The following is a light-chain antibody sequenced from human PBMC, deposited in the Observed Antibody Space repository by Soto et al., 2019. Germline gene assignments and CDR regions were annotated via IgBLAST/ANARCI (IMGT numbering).Light chain of an antibody. CDR2: AAS. CDR3: QQSYNTPRT. CDR1: QTIGNY. Sequence: IQMTQAPSSLPASVGDRVTITCRASQTIGNYLNWYQQRPGKAPNLLISAASTLQSGVPSRFSGSGSGTDFTLTITSLQPEDFATYYCQQSYNTPRTFGQGTKV. J-gene: IGKJ1*01. V-gene: IGKV1-39*01.